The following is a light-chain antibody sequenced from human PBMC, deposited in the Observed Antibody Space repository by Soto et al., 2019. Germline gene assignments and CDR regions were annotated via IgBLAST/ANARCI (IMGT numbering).Light chain of an antibody. CDR3: SSYAGSNNVI. V-gene: IGLV2-8*01. CDR1: SSDVGAYNY. CDR2: EVN. Sequence: QSALTQPPSASGSPGQSVTISCTGTSSDVGAYNYVSWYQQHPGKAPKLMIYEVNKRPSGVPYRFSGSKSGNTASLTVSGLQAEDDADYCCSSYAGSNNVIFGGGTKLTVL. J-gene: IGLJ2*01.